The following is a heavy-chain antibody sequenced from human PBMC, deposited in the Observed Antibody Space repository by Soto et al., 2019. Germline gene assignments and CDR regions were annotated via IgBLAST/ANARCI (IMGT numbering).Heavy chain of an antibody. CDR2: ISSSGSTI. D-gene: IGHD3-3*01. J-gene: IGHJ2*01. V-gene: IGHV3-11*01. CDR1: GFTFSDYY. Sequence: GGSLRLSCAASGFTFSDYYMSWIRQAPGKGLEWVSYISSSGSTIYYADSVKGRFTISRDNAKNSLYLQMNSLRAEDTAVYYCARDRYDFWSGYSTLHWYFDLWGRGTLVTVPS. CDR3: ARDRYDFWSGYSTLHWYFDL.